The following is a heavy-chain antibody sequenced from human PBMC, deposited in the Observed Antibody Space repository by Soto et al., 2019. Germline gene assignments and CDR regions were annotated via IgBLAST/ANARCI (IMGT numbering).Heavy chain of an antibody. D-gene: IGHD2-8*01. CDR3: ARDEGWHCGNDVCTV. V-gene: IGHV3-53*01. CDR1: GFTVSSKY. Sequence: EVQLVESGGGLIQPGGSLRLSCAASGFTVSSKYMSWVRQAAGKGLEWVSVIYSGGGTYYADSVKGRFTISRDNSKNTLYLQMNSLRAEDTAVYYCARDEGWHCGNDVCTVWGQGTTVTVSS. J-gene: IGHJ6*02. CDR2: IYSGGGT.